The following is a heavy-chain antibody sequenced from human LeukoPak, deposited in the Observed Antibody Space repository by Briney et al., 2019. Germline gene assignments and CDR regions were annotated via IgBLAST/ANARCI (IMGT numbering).Heavy chain of an antibody. CDR3: ARVLSTFPGSSSWSPDY. D-gene: IGHD6-13*01. Sequence: SVKVSCKASGGTFSSYAISWVRQAPGQGLEWMGRIIPILGIANYAQKFQGRVTITADKSTSTAYMELSSPRSEDTAVYYCARVLSTFPGSSSWSPDYWGQGTLVTVSS. CDR2: IIPILGIA. CDR1: GGTFSSYA. V-gene: IGHV1-69*04. J-gene: IGHJ4*02.